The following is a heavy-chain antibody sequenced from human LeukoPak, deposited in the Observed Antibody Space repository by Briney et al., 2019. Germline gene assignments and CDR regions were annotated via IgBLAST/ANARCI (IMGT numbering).Heavy chain of an antibody. V-gene: IGHV3-30*18. CDR3: AKAITSYYNSSGYLITSPGLDY. Sequence: GGSLRLSCAASRFTFSSYGMHWVRQAPGKGLEWVALISYDGSNKYYADSVKGRFTISRDNSKNTLFLQMNSLRAEDTAEYYCAKAITSYYNSSGYLITSPGLDYWGQGTLVTVSS. J-gene: IGHJ4*02. CDR2: ISYDGSNK. D-gene: IGHD3-22*01. CDR1: RFTFSSYG.